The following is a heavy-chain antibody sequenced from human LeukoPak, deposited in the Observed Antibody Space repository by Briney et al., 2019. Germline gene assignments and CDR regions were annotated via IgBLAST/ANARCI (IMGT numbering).Heavy chain of an antibody. J-gene: IGHJ4*02. D-gene: IGHD3-22*01. Sequence: ASVKVSCKASGYTVTSYYMHWVRQAPGQGLEWMAILNPSGGSSNYAQKFQGRATLTRATSTGTVYMELSSLRSEDTAVYYCATLTPRSYYYDSRIDYWGQGTLVTVSS. CDR2: LNPSGGSS. CDR1: GYTVTSYY. CDR3: ATLTPRSYYYDSRIDY. V-gene: IGHV1-46*01.